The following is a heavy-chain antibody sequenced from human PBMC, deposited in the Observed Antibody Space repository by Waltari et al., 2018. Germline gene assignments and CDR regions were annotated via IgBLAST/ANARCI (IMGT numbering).Heavy chain of an antibody. V-gene: IGHV1-69*08. CDR2: IIPIFGTA. Sequence: QVQLVQSGAEVKKPGSSVKVSCKASGGTFSSYAISWVRPAPGQGLEWMGRIIPIFGTANYAQKFQGRVTITADKSTSTAYMELSSLRSEDPAVYYCARDAAARPALPHAFDIWGQGTMVTVSS. J-gene: IGHJ3*02. CDR1: GGTFSSYA. CDR3: ARDAAARPALPHAFDI. D-gene: IGHD6-6*01.